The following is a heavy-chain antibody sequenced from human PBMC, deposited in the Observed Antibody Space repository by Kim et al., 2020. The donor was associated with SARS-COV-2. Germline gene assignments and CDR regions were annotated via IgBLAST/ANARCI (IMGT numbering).Heavy chain of an antibody. CDR1: GGSVSRGGFY. V-gene: IGHV4-61*03. CDR3: VRDSSRLRWYL. Sequence: SETLSLTCTVSGGSVSRGGFYWSWIRQPPGKGLEWIGYIHETGTTDYNPSLKSRVTISLDKSQNHFSLKLKSVTDADTAVYYCVRDSSRLRWYLWGQGTLVTVSS. J-gene: IGHJ1*01. D-gene: IGHD4-17*01. CDR2: IHETGTT.